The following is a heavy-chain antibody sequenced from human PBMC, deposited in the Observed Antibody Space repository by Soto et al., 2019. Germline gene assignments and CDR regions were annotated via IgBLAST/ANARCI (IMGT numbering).Heavy chain of an antibody. CDR3: AGGTIFCYYGMDV. CDR1: GGSISSCY. J-gene: IGHJ6*02. D-gene: IGHD3-9*01. Sequence: SETLSLTCTVSGGSISSCYWSWIRLPPGKGLEWIGYIYYSGSTNYNPTLKSRVTISVDTSKNQFSLKLSSVTAADTAVYYCAGGTIFCYYGMDVWGQGTTVTVSS. V-gene: IGHV4-59*01. CDR2: IYYSGST.